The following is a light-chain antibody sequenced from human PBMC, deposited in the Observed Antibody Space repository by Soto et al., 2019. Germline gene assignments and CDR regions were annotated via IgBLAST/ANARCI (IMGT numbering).Light chain of an antibody. J-gene: IGLJ2*01. CDR3: QSYDSNLSVV. CDR2: GNS. V-gene: IGLV1-40*01. Sequence: QPVLTQPPSVSVAPGQRVTISCTGSSSNIGTGYDVHWYQQLPGTAPKLLIYGNSNRPSGVPDRFSGSKSGTSASLAITGLQAEDEADYYCQSYDSNLSVVFGGGTKLTVL. CDR1: SSNIGTGYD.